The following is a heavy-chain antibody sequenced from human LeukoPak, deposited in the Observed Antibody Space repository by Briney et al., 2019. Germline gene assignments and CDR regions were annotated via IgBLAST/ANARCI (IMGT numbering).Heavy chain of an antibody. CDR3: ASFETPGTTGGVIPDRVDY. D-gene: IGHD1-1*01. J-gene: IGHJ4*02. Sequence: GGSLRLSCAASGFTFSSYAMHWVRQAPGKGLEWVAVISYDGSNKYYADSVKGRFTISRDNSKNTLYLQMNSLRAEDTAVYYCASFETPGTTGGVIPDRVDYWGQGTLVTVSS. V-gene: IGHV3-30*04. CDR1: GFTFSSYA. CDR2: ISYDGSNK.